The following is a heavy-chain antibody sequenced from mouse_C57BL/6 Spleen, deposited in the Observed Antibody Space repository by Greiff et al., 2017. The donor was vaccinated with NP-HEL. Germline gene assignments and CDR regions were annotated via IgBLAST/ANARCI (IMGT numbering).Heavy chain of an antibody. V-gene: IGHV1-15*01. J-gene: IGHJ4*01. CDR1: GYTFTDYE. CDR3: TRGCGSSYYAMDY. Sequence: QVQLQQSGAELVRPGASVTLSCKASGYTFTDYEMHWVKQTPVHGLEWIGAIDPETGGTAYNQKFKGKAILTVDKSSSTAYMEIRSLTSEDSAVYYCTRGCGSSYYAMDYWGQGTSVTVSS. D-gene: IGHD1-1*01. CDR2: IDPETGGT.